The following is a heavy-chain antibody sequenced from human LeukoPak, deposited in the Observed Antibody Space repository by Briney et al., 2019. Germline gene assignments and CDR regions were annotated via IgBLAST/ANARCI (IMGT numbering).Heavy chain of an antibody. CDR3: ARDGGIVVVPAAITYYYYGMDV. CDR1: GYTFTGYY. Sequence: ASVNVSCKASGYTFTGYYMHWVRQAPGQGLEWMGRINPNSGGTNYAQKFQGRVTMTRDTSISTAYMELSRLRSDDTAVYYCARDGGIVVVPAAITYYYYGMDVWGQGTTVTVSS. J-gene: IGHJ6*02. V-gene: IGHV1-2*06. D-gene: IGHD2-2*01. CDR2: INPNSGGT.